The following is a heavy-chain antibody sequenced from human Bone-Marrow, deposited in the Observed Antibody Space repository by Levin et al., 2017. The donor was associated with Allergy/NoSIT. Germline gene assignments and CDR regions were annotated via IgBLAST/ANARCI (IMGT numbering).Heavy chain of an antibody. D-gene: IGHD3-22*01. V-gene: IGHV4-39*07. CDR2: IYYSGST. CDR3: ARGGPTMIVVGNRAFDI. J-gene: IGHJ3*02. Sequence: TSETLSLTCTVSGGSISSSSYYWGWIRQPPGKGLEWIGSIYYSGSTYYNPSLKSRVTISVDTSKNQFSLKLSSVTAADTAVYYCARGGPTMIVVGNRAFDIWGQGTMVTVSS. CDR1: GGSISSSSYY.